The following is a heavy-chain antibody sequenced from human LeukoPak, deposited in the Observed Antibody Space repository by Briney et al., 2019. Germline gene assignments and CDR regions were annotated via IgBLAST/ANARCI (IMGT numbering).Heavy chain of an antibody. CDR3: AKDSYCGGDCYSFVY. CDR1: GFTFISYG. Sequence: GGSLRLSCAASGFTFISYGMHWVRQAPGKGLEWVAFIRYDGSNKYYADSVKGRFTISRDNSKNTLYLQMNSLRAEDTAVYYCAKDSYCGGDCYSFVYWGQGTLVTVSS. CDR2: IRYDGSNK. D-gene: IGHD2-21*02. J-gene: IGHJ4*02. V-gene: IGHV3-30*02.